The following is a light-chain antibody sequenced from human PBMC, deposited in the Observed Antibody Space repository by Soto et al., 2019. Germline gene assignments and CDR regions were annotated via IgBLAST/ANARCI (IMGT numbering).Light chain of an antibody. CDR2: GAS. V-gene: IGKV3-20*01. Sequence: EIVLTQSPGTLSLSPGERATLSCRASQSVSSSYLAWDQQKPGQAPRLLIYGASSRATGIPDRFSGSGSGTDFTLTISRLEPEDFAVYYCQQYGSSPLSTFGQGTKLEIK. CDR3: QQYGSSPLST. J-gene: IGKJ2*02. CDR1: QSVSSSY.